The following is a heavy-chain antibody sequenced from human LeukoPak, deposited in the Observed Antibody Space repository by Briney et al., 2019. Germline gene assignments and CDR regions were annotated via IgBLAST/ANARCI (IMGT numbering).Heavy chain of an antibody. CDR2: IYHSGST. V-gene: IGHV4-30-2*01. CDR3: ARAVAGAWYFDL. J-gene: IGHJ2*01. Sequence: SETLSLTCAVSGGSISGGGYSWSWIRQPPGKGLEWIGYIYHSGSTYYNPSLKSRVTISVDRSKNQFSLKLSSVTAADTAVYYCARAVAGAWYFDLWGRGSLVTVSS. D-gene: IGHD6-19*01. CDR1: GGSISGGGYS.